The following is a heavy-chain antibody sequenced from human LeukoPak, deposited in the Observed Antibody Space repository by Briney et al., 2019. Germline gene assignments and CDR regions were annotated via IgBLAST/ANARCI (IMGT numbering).Heavy chain of an antibody. D-gene: IGHD3-16*02. V-gene: IGHV3-23*01. J-gene: IGHJ4*02. CDR3: ARNYDYVWGSYRPNLYFDY. Sequence: GGSLRLSCAASGFTFSSYAMSWVRQAPGKGLEWVSAISGSGGSTYYADSVKGRFTISRDNAKNSLYLQMNSLRAEDTAVYYCARNYDYVWGSYRPNLYFDYWGQGTLVTVSS. CDR2: ISGSGGST. CDR1: GFTFSSYA.